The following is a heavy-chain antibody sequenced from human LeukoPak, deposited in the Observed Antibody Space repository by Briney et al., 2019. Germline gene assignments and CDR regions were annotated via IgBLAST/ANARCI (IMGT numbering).Heavy chain of an antibody. CDR1: GFTFSSSA. Sequence: GGSLRLSCAASGFTFSSSAMSWVRQAPGKGLEWVSAISNNGGYTYYADSVQGRFTISRDNSKSTLCLQMNSLRAEDTAVYYCAKGDYGDYVFPADYWGQGTLVTVSS. CDR2: ISNNGGYT. D-gene: IGHD4-17*01. CDR3: AKGDYGDYVFPADY. V-gene: IGHV3-23*01. J-gene: IGHJ4*02.